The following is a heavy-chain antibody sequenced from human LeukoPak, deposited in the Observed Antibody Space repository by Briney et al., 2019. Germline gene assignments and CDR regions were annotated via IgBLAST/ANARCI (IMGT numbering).Heavy chain of an antibody. J-gene: IGHJ4*02. CDR3: ARGRGRFLEWLLTDY. CDR1: GFTFSSYA. CDR2: ISYDGSNK. D-gene: IGHD3-3*01. V-gene: IGHV3-30-3*01. Sequence: PGGSLRLSCAASGFTFSSYAMHWVRQAPGKGLEWVAVISYDGSNKYYADSVKGRFTICRDNSKNTLYLQMNSLRAEDTAVYYCARGRGRFLEWLLTDYWGQGTLVTVSS.